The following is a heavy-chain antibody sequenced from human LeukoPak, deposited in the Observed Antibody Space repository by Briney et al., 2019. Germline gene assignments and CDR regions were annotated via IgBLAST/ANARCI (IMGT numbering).Heavy chain of an antibody. CDR2: ISSSGSTI. J-gene: IGHJ4*02. Sequence: GGSLRLSCAASGFTFSSYEMNWVRQAPGKGLEWVSYISSSGSTIYYADSVKGRFTISRDNAKNSLYLQMNSLRAEDTAVYYCARVYSSGWYTLQDYWGQGSLVTVSS. V-gene: IGHV3-48*03. D-gene: IGHD6-19*01. CDR3: ARVYSSGWYTLQDY. CDR1: GFTFSSYE.